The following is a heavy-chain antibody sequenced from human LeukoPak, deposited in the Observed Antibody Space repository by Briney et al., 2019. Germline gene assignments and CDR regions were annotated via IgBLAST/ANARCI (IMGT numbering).Heavy chain of an antibody. J-gene: IGHJ3*02. CDR3: ARDRRDGYNYYAFDI. CDR2: IIPIFGTA. CDR1: GGTFSSYA. Sequence: SVKRSCKASGGTFSSYAISWVRQAPGQGLEWMGGIIPIFGTANYAQKFQGRVTITTDESTSTAYMELSSLRSEDTAVYYCARDRRDGYNYYAFDIWGQGTMVTVSS. D-gene: IGHD5-24*01. V-gene: IGHV1-69*05.